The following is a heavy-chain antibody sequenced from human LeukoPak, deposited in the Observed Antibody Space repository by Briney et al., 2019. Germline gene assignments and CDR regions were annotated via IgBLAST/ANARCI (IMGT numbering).Heavy chain of an antibody. CDR2: ISSSSSYI. J-gene: IGHJ6*02. D-gene: IGHD2-15*01. V-gene: IGHV3-21*01. Sequence: GGSLRLSCAASGFTFSSYSMNWVRQAPGKGLEWVSSISSSSSYIYYADSVKGRFTISRDNAKNSLYLQMDSLRAEDTAVYYCARDREDIVVVVAAPDYGVDVWGQGTTVTVSS. CDR3: ARDREDIVVVVAAPDYGVDV. CDR1: GFTFSSYS.